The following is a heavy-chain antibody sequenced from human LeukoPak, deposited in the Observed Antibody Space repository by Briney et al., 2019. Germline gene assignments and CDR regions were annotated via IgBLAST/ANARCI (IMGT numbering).Heavy chain of an antibody. J-gene: IGHJ3*02. V-gene: IGHV1-8*01. D-gene: IGHD4-23*01. CDR3: ARVNGGFDI. CDR1: GYTFTSYD. Sequence: ASVKVSCKASGYTFTSYDINWVRQATGQGLEWMGWINRNTGNTGYAQKFQGRVTITRNTSISTAYMELSGLKSEDTAVYFCARVNGGFDIWGQGTTVTASP. CDR2: INRNTGNT.